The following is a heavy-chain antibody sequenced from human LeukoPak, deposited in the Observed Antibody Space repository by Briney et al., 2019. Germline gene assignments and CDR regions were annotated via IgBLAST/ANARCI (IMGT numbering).Heavy chain of an antibody. D-gene: IGHD6-6*01. J-gene: IGHJ4*02. CDR1: GGSISSSSYY. Sequence: KPSETLSLTCTVSGGSISSSSYYWGWIRQPPGKGLEWIGSIYHSGSTYYNPSLKSRVTISVDTSKSQFSLKLSSVTAADTAVYYCARGVARSSKFHFSYYFDYWGQGTLVTVSS. CDR2: IYHSGST. V-gene: IGHV4-39*07. CDR3: ARGVARSSKFHFSYYFDY.